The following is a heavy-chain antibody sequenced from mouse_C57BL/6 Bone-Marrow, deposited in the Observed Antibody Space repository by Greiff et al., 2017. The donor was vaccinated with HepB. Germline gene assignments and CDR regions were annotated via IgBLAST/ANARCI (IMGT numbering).Heavy chain of an antibody. CDR1: GYTFTSYW. CDR3: ARAAQAPWFAY. D-gene: IGHD3-2*02. J-gene: IGHJ3*01. Sequence: QVQLQQPGAELVRPGTSVKLSCKASGYTFTSYWMHWVKQRPGQGLEWIGVIDPSDSYTNYNQKFKGKATLTVDTSSSPAYMQLSSLTSEDSAVYYCARAAQAPWFAYWGQGTLVTVSA. CDR2: IDPSDSYT. V-gene: IGHV1-59*01.